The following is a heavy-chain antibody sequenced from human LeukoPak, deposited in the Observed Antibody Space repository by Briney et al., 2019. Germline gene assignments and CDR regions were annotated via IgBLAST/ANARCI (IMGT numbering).Heavy chain of an antibody. CDR3: ARHLIGGALDI. V-gene: IGHV2-70*11. CDR1: GFSFTTRGIC. J-gene: IGHJ3*02. D-gene: IGHD2/OR15-2a*01. CDR2: IDWDDDK. Sequence: SGPALVKPTQTVTFSCTFSGFSFTTRGICVSWIRQGPWKALEGHGSIDWDDDKSYSTSLKTSLTNSKYPSKDQVVLTLTNMDPADTGTYYCARHLIGGALDIWGRGTVVTVSA.